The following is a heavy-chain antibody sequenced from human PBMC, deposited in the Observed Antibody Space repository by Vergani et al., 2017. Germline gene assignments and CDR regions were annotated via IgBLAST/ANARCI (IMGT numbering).Heavy chain of an antibody. CDR1: GGTFSSYA. V-gene: IGHV1-69*01. CDR3: ARDSVNSSGYYY. D-gene: IGHD3-22*01. CDR2: IIPIFGTA. J-gene: IGHJ4*02. Sequence: QVQLVQSGAEVKKPGSSVKVSCKASGGTFSSYAISWVRQAPGQGVEWMGGIIPIFGTANYAQKFQGRVTITADEATSTAYMELSSLRSEDTAVYYCARDSVNSSGYYYWGQGTLVTVSS.